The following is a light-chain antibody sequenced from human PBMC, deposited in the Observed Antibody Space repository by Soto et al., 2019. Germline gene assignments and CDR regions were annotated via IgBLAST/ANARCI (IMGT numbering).Light chain of an antibody. V-gene: IGKV3-11*02. J-gene: IGKJ2*01. CDR2: DAS. CDR1: QDVSIF. CDR3: QQRSTWLYT. Sequence: EILLAQSPATLSLSPGERATLSCKASQDVSIFLAWYQQKPGQAPRLLIHDASNRATGVPARFSGSGSWRDFTLTITSLEPEDFAVYYCQQRSTWLYTVGQGTKLEV.